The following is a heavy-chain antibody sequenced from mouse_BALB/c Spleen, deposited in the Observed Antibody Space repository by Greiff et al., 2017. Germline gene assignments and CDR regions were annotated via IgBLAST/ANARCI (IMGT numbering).Heavy chain of an antibody. CDR3: ARRGITTFTY. Sequence: EVKVVESGPSLVKPSQTLSLTCSVTGDSITSGYWNWIRKFPGNKLEYMGYISYSGSTYYNPSLKSRISITRDTSKNQYYLQLNSVTTEDTATYYCARRGITTFTYWGQGTLVTVSA. CDR1: GDSITSGY. CDR2: ISYSGST. D-gene: IGHD2-4*01. V-gene: IGHV3-8*02. J-gene: IGHJ3*01.